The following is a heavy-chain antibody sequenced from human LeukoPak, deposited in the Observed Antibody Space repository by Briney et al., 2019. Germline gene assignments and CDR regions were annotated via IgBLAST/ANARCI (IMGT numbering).Heavy chain of an antibody. J-gene: IGHJ4*02. CDR3: ASGGGNGLASGVYFDY. CDR1: GFTFSDYY. CDR2: ISSSGSTI. D-gene: IGHD2-15*01. Sequence: GGSLRLSCAASGFTFSDYYMSWIRQAPGKGLEWVSYISSSGSTIYYADSVKGRFTISRDNAKDSLYLQMNSLRAEDTAVYYCASGGGNGLASGVYFDYWGQGTLVTVSS. V-gene: IGHV3-11*01.